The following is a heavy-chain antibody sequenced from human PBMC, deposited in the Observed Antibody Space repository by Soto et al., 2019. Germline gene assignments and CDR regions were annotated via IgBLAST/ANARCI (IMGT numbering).Heavy chain of an antibody. V-gene: IGHV4-59*01. J-gene: IGHJ5*02. CDR3: ARLRCSSTSCYGAFGWFDP. CDR1: GGSISSYY. D-gene: IGHD2-2*01. Sequence: SETLSLTCTVSGGSISSYYWSWIRQPPGKGLEWIGYIYYSGSTNYNPSLKSRVTISVDTSKNQFSLKLSSVTAADTAVYYCARLRCSSTSCYGAFGWFDPWGQGTLVTVSS. CDR2: IYYSGST.